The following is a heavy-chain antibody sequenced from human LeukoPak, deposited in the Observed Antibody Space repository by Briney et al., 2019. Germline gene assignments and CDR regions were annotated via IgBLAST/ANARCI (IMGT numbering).Heavy chain of an antibody. CDR2: ISGSGGST. CDR1: GFTFSSYA. Sequence: GGSLRLSCAASGFTFSSYAMSWVRQAPGKGLEWVSAISGSGGSTYYADSVKGRFTISRDNSKNTLYLQMNSLRAEDRDVYYCASHLLYSSSWYSAYYFDYWGQGTLVTVSS. V-gene: IGHV3-23*01. D-gene: IGHD6-13*01. J-gene: IGHJ4*02. CDR3: ASHLLYSSSWYSAYYFDY.